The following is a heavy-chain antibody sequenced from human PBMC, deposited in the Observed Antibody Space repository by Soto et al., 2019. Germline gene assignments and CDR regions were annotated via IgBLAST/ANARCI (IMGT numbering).Heavy chain of an antibody. D-gene: IGHD3-3*01. CDR3: ARGPVYDFWSGYYTDYYYYYMDV. J-gene: IGHJ6*03. Sequence: SETLSLTCTVSGGSISSYYWSWIRQPPGKGLEWIGYIYYSGSTNYNPSLKSRVTISVDTSKNQFSLKLSSVTAADTAVYYCARGPVYDFWSGYYTDYYYYYMDVWGKGTTVTVSS. CDR2: IYYSGST. CDR1: GGSISSYY. V-gene: IGHV4-59*08.